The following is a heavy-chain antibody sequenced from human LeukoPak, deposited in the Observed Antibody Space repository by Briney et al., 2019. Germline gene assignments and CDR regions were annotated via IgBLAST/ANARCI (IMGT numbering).Heavy chain of an antibody. CDR3: ARGYSSSYYYGMDV. CDR2: IYTSGST. Sequence: PSETLSLTCTVSGGSISSYYWSWIRQPAGKGLEWIGRIYTSGSTNYNPSLKSRVAMSVDTSKNQFSLKLNSVTAADTAVYYCARGYSSSYYYGMDVWGQGTTVTVSS. D-gene: IGHD6-6*01. J-gene: IGHJ6*02. CDR1: GGSISSYY. V-gene: IGHV4-4*07.